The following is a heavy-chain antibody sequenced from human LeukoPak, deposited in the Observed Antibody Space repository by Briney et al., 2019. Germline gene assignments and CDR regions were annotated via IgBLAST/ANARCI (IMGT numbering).Heavy chain of an antibody. CDR1: GFTFSPYS. J-gene: IGHJ4*02. Sequence: GGSLRLSCAASGFTFSPYSMNWIRQAPGKGLEWVSYITGSSNRIHYADSVRGRFTVSRDNAMNSLHLQMNSLRDEDTAMYYCARSVEGAFDFWGQGTLDTVSS. CDR2: ITGSSNRI. CDR3: ARSVEGAFDF. D-gene: IGHD6-19*01. V-gene: IGHV3-48*02.